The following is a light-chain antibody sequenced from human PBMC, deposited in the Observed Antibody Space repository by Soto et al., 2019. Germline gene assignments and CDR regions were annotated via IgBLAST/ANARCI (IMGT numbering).Light chain of an antibody. CDR1: QRVSNNY. V-gene: IGKV3-20*01. CDR3: EQYDSYSWT. CDR2: GAS. J-gene: IGKJ1*01. Sequence: VTPSPGTLSLAPAERATLSYRASQRVSNNYLAWYQQKPGQAPRLLIYGASNRATGIPDRFSGSGSGTEFTPTIISLQPDDFATYYCEQYDSYSWTFGQGTRLDTK.